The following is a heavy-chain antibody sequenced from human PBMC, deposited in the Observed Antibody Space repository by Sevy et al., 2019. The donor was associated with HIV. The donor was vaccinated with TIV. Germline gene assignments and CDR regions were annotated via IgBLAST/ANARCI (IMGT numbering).Heavy chain of an antibody. Sequence: GGSLRLSCAASGFTFSSYSMNWVRQAPGKGLEWVSYISSSSSTIYYADSVKGRFTISRDNAKNSLYLQMNSLRDEDTAVYYRAREIHGSGSYYRGWAFDIWGQGTMVTVSS. CDR2: ISSSSSTI. D-gene: IGHD3-10*01. CDR3: AREIHGSGSYYRGWAFDI. CDR1: GFTFSSYS. V-gene: IGHV3-48*02. J-gene: IGHJ3*02.